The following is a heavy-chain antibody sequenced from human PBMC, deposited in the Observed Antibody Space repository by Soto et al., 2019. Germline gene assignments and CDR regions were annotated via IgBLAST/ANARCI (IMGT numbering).Heavy chain of an antibody. Sequence: EVQLVESGGGLVQPGGSLRLSCAASGFTFSSYEMNWVRQAPGKGLEWVAYISTSGSTMYYADSVKGRFTISRDNAKNSRSPEMNSLRAEETAVYYWAGEWGHVWFGENWGRGTLFTVSA. V-gene: IGHV3-48*03. CDR2: ISTSGSTM. CDR1: GFTFSSYE. D-gene: IGHD3-10*01. CDR3: AGEWGHVWFGEN. J-gene: IGHJ1*01.